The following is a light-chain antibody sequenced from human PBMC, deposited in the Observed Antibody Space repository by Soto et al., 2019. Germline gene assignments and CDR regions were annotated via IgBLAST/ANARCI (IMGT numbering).Light chain of an antibody. CDR2: HAS. CDR1: QSISNW. J-gene: IGKJ1*01. V-gene: IGKV1-5*01. CDR3: QHYNSFST. Sequence: DIQMTQSPSTLSASVGDRVTITCRASQSISNWLAWYQQKPGKAPKLLIFHASSLASGVPSRFSGGGSGTEFALTINSLQPDDVATYYCQHYNSFSTFGQGTKVELK.